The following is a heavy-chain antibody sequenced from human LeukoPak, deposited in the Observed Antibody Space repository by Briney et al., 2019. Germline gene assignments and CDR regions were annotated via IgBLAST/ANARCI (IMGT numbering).Heavy chain of an antibody. CDR3: ARDNGDYVGAFDI. CDR2: IIPIFGTA. V-gene: IGHV1-69*05. Sequence: GASVKVSCKASGGTFSSYAISWVRQAPGQGLEWMGRIIPIFGTANYAQKFQGRVTITTDESTSTAYMELSSLRSEDTAVYYCARDNGDYVGAFDIWGQGTMVTVSS. D-gene: IGHD4-17*01. CDR1: GGTFSSYA. J-gene: IGHJ3*02.